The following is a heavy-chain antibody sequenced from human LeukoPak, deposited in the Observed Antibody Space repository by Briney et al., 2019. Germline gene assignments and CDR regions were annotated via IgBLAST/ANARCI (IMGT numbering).Heavy chain of an antibody. Sequence: GGSLRLSCAASGFTLSIYWMSWVRQAPGKGLEWVANIKQDGSESHYVDSVKGRFTISRDNSKNTLYLQMNTLRAEDTAVYYCAKDPVGATVPYHFDYWGQGTLVTVSS. D-gene: IGHD1-26*01. CDR1: GFTLSIYW. V-gene: IGHV3-7*03. CDR3: AKDPVGATVPYHFDY. J-gene: IGHJ4*02. CDR2: IKQDGSES.